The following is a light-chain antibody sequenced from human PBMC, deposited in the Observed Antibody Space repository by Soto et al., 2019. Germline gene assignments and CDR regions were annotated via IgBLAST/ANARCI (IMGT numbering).Light chain of an antibody. CDR2: DAS. J-gene: IGKJ1*01. CDR3: QQYENYWT. Sequence: DIQMTQSTFTLSASVGDRVSVTCRASQTISSWLAWYQQIPGKAPKLLIYDASNLESGVPSRFSGSGSGTEFTLTISSLQPEDFAVYYCQQYENYWTFGQGTKVDIK. CDR1: QTISSW. V-gene: IGKV1-5*01.